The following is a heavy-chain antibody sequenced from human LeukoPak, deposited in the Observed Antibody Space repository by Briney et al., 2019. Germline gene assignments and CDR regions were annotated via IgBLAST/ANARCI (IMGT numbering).Heavy chain of an antibody. V-gene: IGHV3-21*04. CDR3: AKSTLGATITFDI. D-gene: IGHD1-26*01. CDR2: ISSSSSYI. Sequence: PGGSLRLSCAASGFTVSSNYMSWVRQAPGKGLEWVSSISSSSSYIYYADSVKGRFTISRDNAKNSLYLQMNSLRAEDTAVYYCAKSTLGATITFDIWGQGTMVTVSS. CDR1: GFTVSSNY. J-gene: IGHJ3*02.